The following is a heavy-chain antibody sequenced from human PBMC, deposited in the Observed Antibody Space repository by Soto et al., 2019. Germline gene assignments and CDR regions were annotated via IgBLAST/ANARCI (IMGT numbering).Heavy chain of an antibody. CDR1: GFTFSSYG. D-gene: IGHD6-13*01. V-gene: IGHV3-23*01. CDR2: IGSAGST. CDR3: ANHNWQQLPLPEVYYYYYMDV. J-gene: IGHJ6*03. Sequence: GGPMRLRCAASGFTFSSYGVRCVRQATGKGLEWVSAIGSAGSTYYADSVKGRFTISRDNSKNTLYLQMNSLRAEDTAVYYCANHNWQQLPLPEVYYYYYMDVWGKGTTVTVSS.